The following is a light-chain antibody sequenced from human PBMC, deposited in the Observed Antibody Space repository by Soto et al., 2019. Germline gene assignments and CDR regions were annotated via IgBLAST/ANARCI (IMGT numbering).Light chain of an antibody. CDR2: AAS. V-gene: IGKV1-39*01. CDR3: QQSYSTPKT. J-gene: IGKJ1*01. CDR1: QSISSY. Sequence: DIQMTQSPSSLSASVGDRVTIICRASQSISSYLNWYQQKPGKAPKLLIYAASSLKSGVPSTFSGSGSGTDFTLTISSLQPEDSATYYCQQSYSTPKTFGQGTKVEIK.